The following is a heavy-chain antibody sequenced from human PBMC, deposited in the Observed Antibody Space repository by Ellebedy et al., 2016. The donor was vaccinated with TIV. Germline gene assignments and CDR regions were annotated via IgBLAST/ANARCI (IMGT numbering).Heavy chain of an antibody. CDR1: GGSISSSSYY. D-gene: IGHD6-13*01. CDR2: IYYSGST. Sequence: SETLSLXCTVSGGSISSSSYYWGWIRQPPGKGLEWIGSIYYSGSTYYNPSLKSRVTISVDTSKNQFFLKLSSVTAADTAVYYCARDHFSRKQYSSSWFPYYYYGMDVWGQGTTVTVSS. J-gene: IGHJ6*02. V-gene: IGHV4-39*07. CDR3: ARDHFSRKQYSSSWFPYYYYGMDV.